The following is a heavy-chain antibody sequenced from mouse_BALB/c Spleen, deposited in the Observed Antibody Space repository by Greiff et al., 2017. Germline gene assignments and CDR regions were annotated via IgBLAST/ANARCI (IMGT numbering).Heavy chain of an antibody. J-gene: IGHJ3*01. D-gene: IGHD2-3*01. Sequence: EVQVVESGGGLVKPGGSLKLSCAASGFAFSSYDMSWVRQTPEKRLEWVAYISSGGGSTYYPDTVKGRFTISRDNAKNTLYLQMSSLKSEDTAMYYCARHDDGYYGAYWGQGTLVTVSA. CDR3: ARHDDGYYGAY. CDR1: GFAFSSYD. CDR2: ISSGGGST. V-gene: IGHV5-12-1*01.